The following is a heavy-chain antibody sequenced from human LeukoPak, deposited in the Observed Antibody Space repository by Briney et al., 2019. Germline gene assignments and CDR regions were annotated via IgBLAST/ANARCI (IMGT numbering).Heavy chain of an antibody. CDR1: GGSISSYY. J-gene: IGHJ6*03. CDR3: ARSVEGYCSGGSCYSYYYYMDV. D-gene: IGHD2-15*01. CDR2: IYYSGST. V-gene: IGHV4-59*01. Sequence: PSETLSLTCTVSGGSISSYYWSWIRQPPGKGLEWIGYIYYSGSTNYNPSLKSRVTISVDTSKNQFSLKLSSVTAADAAVYYCARSVEGYCSGGSCYSYYYYMDVWGKGTTVTVSS.